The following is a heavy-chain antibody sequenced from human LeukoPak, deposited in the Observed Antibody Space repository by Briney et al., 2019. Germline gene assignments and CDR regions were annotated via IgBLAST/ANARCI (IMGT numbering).Heavy chain of an antibody. V-gene: IGHV1-18*04. J-gene: IGHJ4*02. CDR2: ISAYNGNT. Sequence: ASVKVSCKASGYTFTSYGISWVRQAPGQGLEWMGWISAYNGNTNYAQKLQGRVTMTTDTSTSTAYMELRSLRSDDTAVYYCARVLRPYNCYGSGRYPAGGDYWGQGTLVTVSS. D-gene: IGHD3-10*01. CDR3: ARVLRPYNCYGSGRYPAGGDY. CDR1: GYTFTSYG.